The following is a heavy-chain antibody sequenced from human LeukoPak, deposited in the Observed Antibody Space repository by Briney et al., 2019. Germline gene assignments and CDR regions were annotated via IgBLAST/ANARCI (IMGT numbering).Heavy chain of an antibody. Sequence: SETLSLTCTVSGGSISSYYWSWIRQPAGKGLEWIGRIYTSGSTNYNPSLKSRVTVSVDTSKNQFSLKLSSVTAADTAVYYCARDAVPAAIGNWFEPWGQGTLVTVSS. D-gene: IGHD2-2*02. CDR3: ARDAVPAAIGNWFEP. CDR1: GGSISSYY. V-gene: IGHV4-4*07. CDR2: IYTSGST. J-gene: IGHJ5*02.